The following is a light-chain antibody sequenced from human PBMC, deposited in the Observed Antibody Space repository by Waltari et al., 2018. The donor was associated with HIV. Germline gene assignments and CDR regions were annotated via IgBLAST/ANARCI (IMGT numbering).Light chain of an antibody. CDR2: GAS. Sequence: EIAMTQSPPSLSVSPGERATLSCRASQSVVSTLALYQQKPGQAPRLLIYGASNRATDVPVRFSGSGSGTEFTLIISSLQSEDFAVYYCQQYDKWPPTFGQGTRLEIK. J-gene: IGKJ5*01. CDR1: QSVVST. V-gene: IGKV3-15*01. CDR3: QQYDKWPPT.